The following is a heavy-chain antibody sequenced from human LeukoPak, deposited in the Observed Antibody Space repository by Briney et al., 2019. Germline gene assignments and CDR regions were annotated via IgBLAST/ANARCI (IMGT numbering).Heavy chain of an antibody. D-gene: IGHD6-6*01. CDR2: ISYDGSNK. V-gene: IGHV3-30*18. CDR3: AKDHSRYSSSGYLDY. J-gene: IGHJ4*02. CDR1: GFTFSSYG. Sequence: GGSLRLSCAASGFTFSSYGMHWVRQAPGKGLEWVAVISYDGSNKYYADSVKGRFTISRDNSKNTLYLQMNSLRAEDTAVYYCAKDHSRYSSSGYLDYWGQGTLVTVSS.